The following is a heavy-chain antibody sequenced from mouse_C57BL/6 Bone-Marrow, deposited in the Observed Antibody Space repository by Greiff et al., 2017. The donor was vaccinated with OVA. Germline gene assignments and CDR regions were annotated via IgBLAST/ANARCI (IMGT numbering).Heavy chain of an antibody. CDR2: IYPGDGDT. CDR1: GYAFSSYW. CDR3: ARGYF. Sequence: VQGVESGAELVKPGASVEISCKASGYAFSSYWMNWVKQRPGKGLEWMGKIYPGDGDTNYNGKFKGKATLTADKSSSTAYMQLSSLTSEDSAVYFCARGYFWGQGTTLTVSS. J-gene: IGHJ2*01. V-gene: IGHV1-80*01.